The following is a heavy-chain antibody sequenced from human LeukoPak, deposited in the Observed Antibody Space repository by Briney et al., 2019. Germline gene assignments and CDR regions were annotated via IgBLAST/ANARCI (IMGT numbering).Heavy chain of an antibody. V-gene: IGHV3-7*03. J-gene: IGHJ6*02. CDR3: ARGGGLDV. CDR2: INHNGNVN. D-gene: IGHD3-16*01. CDR1: GFTFSSYW. Sequence: GGSLRLSCAASGFTFSSYWMNWARQAPGKGLEWVASINHNGNVNYYVDSVKGRFTISRDNAKNSLYLQMSNLRAENTAVYFCARGGGLDVWGQGATVTVSS.